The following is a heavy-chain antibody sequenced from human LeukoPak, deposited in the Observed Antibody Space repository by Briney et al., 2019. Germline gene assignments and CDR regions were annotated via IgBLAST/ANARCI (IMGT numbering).Heavy chain of an antibody. CDR2: IYPNGNT. CDR3: ARRGHGYGSPFDY. Sequence: GGSLRLSCGASGFTFSSNYMNWVRQAPRKGLEWVSMIYPNGNTFYTDSVKGRFTISRDDSKNTLDLQMSSLRAEDTAVYYCARRGHGYGSPFDYWGQGTLVTVSS. CDR1: GFTFSSNY. V-gene: IGHV3-66*04. J-gene: IGHJ4*02. D-gene: IGHD5-18*01.